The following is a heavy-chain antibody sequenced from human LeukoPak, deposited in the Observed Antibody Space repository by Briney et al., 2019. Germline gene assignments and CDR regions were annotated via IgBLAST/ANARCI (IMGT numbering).Heavy chain of an antibody. V-gene: IGHV4-4*07. CDR3: ASGKGYGDYRLRDY. D-gene: IGHD4-17*01. Sequence: ASETLSLTCTVSGGSISSYYWSWIRQPAGKGLEWIGRIYTSGSTNYNPSLKSRVTISVDTSKNQFSLKLSSVTAADTAVYYCASGKGYGDYRLRDYWGQGTLVAVSS. CDR2: IYTSGST. CDR1: GGSISSYY. J-gene: IGHJ4*02.